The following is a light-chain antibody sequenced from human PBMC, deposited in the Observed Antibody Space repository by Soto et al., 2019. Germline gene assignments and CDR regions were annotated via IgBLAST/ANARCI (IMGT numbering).Light chain of an antibody. CDR3: QQYNNWLT. J-gene: IGKJ4*01. V-gene: IGKV3-15*01. CDR2: GAS. CDR1: QSVSSN. Sequence: EIVMTQSPATLSVSPGERATLSCRASQSVSSNLAWYQQKPGQAHRLIIYGASTRATGIPARFSGSGSGTEFTLTISSLQAEEFAVYYWQQYNNWLTFGGGTKLEIK.